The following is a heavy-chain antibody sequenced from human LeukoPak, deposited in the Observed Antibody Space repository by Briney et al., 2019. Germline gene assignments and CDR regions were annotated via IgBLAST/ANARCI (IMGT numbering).Heavy chain of an antibody. V-gene: IGHV5-51*01. CDR1: GYSFTSYR. CDR3: ARRVVGATSENWFDP. D-gene: IGHD1-26*01. J-gene: IGHJ5*02. Sequence: PGESLKISCKGSGYSFTSYRIGWVRQMPGKGLEWMGIIYPGDSDTRYSPSFQGQVTISADKSISTAYLQWSSLKASDTAMYYCARRVVGATSENWFDPWGQGTLVTVSS. CDR2: IYPGDSDT.